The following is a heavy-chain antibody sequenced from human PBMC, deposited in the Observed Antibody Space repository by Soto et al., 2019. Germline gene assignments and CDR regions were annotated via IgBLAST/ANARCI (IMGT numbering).Heavy chain of an antibody. Sequence: SETLSLTCSVPGGSVNNKTYYWSWIRQPPGKRLEWIGYVYYSGTTNYNPSPKSRVTISIDMSKNHFSLRLSSVTAADTALYYCARTTAVPNTLRSRYFFDFWGQGTLVTVSS. CDR1: GGSVNNKTYY. CDR3: ARTTAVPNTLRSRYFFDF. D-gene: IGHD3-9*01. J-gene: IGHJ4*02. V-gene: IGHV4-61*01. CDR2: VYYSGTT.